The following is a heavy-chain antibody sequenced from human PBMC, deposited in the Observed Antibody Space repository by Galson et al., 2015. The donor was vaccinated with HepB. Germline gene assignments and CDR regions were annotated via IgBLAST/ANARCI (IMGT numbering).Heavy chain of an antibody. D-gene: IGHD1-26*01. CDR1: GFTFSSYG. CDR2: IWYDGSNK. V-gene: IGHV3-33*01. Sequence: SLRLSCAASGFTFSSYGMHWVRQAPGKGLEWVAVIWYDGSNKYYADSVKGRFTISRDNSKNTLYLQMNSLRAEDTAVYYCARDSGSLAFDIWGQGTMVTVSS. J-gene: IGHJ3*02. CDR3: ARDSGSLAFDI.